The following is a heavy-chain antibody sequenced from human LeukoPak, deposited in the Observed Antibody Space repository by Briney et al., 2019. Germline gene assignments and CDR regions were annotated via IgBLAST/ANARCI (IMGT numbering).Heavy chain of an antibody. V-gene: IGHV3-21*01. CDR1: GFTFSSYS. CDR3: ARSFLSIAAAATDY. D-gene: IGHD6-13*01. Sequence: PGGPLRLSCVASGFTFSSYSMNWVRQAPGKGLEWVSSISSSSSYIYYADSVKGRFTISRDNAKNSLYLQMNSLRAEDTAVYYCARSFLSIAAAATDYWGQGTLVTVSS. CDR2: ISSSSSYI. J-gene: IGHJ4*02.